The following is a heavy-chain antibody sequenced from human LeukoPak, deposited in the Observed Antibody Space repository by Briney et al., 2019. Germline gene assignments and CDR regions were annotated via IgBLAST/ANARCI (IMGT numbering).Heavy chain of an antibody. J-gene: IGHJ4*02. Sequence: GESLKISCKGSGYSFTSYWIGWLRQMPGKGLEWMGIIYPGDSDTRYSSSFQGQVTISADKSISTAYLQWSSLKASDTAMYYCARPALVGATTGAFDYWGQGTLVTVSS. CDR3: ARPALVGATTGAFDY. CDR1: GYSFTSYW. CDR2: IYPGDSDT. V-gene: IGHV5-51*01. D-gene: IGHD1-26*01.